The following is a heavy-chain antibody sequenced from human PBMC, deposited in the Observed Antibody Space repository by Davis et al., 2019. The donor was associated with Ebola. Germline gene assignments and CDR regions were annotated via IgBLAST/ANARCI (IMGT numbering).Heavy chain of an antibody. D-gene: IGHD1-26*01. CDR2: ILWDDDK. V-gene: IGHV2-5*02. Sequence: SGPTLVKPPQTLTLTCTFSGFSLTTRGVGVGWIRQPPGKALEWLAFILWDDDKRYRPSLMNRLTITKDTSKNQVVLTMTDMDPVDTATYYCSHSRGSYWGDSFHIWGQGTMVTVSS. CDR3: SHSRGSYWGDSFHI. J-gene: IGHJ3*02. CDR1: GFSLTTRGVG.